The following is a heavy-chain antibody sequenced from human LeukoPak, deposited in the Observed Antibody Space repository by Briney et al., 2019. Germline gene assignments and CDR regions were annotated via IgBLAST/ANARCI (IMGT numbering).Heavy chain of an antibody. V-gene: IGHV3-53*01. CDR3: ARDRAHSGSYYYYYYGMDV. D-gene: IGHD1-26*01. Sequence: PGGSLRLSCAASGFTVSSNYMSWVRQAPGKGLEWVSVIYSGGSTYYADSVKGRFTISRDNSKNTLYLQMNSLRAEDTAVYYCARDRAHSGSYYYYYYGMDVWGQGTAVAVSS. CDR2: IYSGGST. CDR1: GFTVSSNY. J-gene: IGHJ6*02.